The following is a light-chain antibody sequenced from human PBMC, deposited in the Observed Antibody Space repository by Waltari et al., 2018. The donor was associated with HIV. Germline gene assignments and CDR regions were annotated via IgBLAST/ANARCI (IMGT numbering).Light chain of an antibody. J-gene: IGLJ2*01. Sequence: QSALTQPASVSGSPGQSITIYCTGTSSDGGGYNLVSWYQQHPGKAPKLMIYEVSKRPSGVSNRFSGSKSGNTASLTISGLQAEDEADYYCCAYAGSTTYVIFGGGTKLTVL. CDR1: SSDGGGYNL. CDR3: CAYAGSTTYVI. CDR2: EVS. V-gene: IGLV2-23*02.